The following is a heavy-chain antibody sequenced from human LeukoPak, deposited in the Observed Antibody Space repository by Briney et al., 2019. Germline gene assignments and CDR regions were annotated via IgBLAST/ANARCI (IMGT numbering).Heavy chain of an antibody. CDR3: ASSDGRGVLFDP. J-gene: IGHJ5*02. D-gene: IGHD3-10*01. CDR2: IYYSGST. V-gene: IGHV4-61*01. CDR1: GGSVSSGSYY. Sequence: SETLSLTCTVSGGSVSSGSYYWSWIRQPPGKGLEWIGYIYYSGSTNYNPSLKSRVTISVDTSKNQFSLKLSSVTAADTAVYYCASSDGRGVLFDPWGQRTLVTVSS.